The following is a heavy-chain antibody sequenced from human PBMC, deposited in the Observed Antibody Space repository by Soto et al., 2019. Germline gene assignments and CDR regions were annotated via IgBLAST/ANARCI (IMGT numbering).Heavy chain of an antibody. Sequence: EVQLLESGGGLVQPGGSLRLSCAASGFTFTNYAMTWVRQAPGRGLGWASTIIATGGTFYGDTVKGRFTISRDNSRSTLYLQMNSLRADDAAIYYCARTDKFTSQSSGWANRFDCWGQGTLVTVSS. CDR1: GFTFTNYA. J-gene: IGHJ4*02. CDR2: IIATGGT. D-gene: IGHD6-19*01. V-gene: IGHV3-23*01. CDR3: ARTDKFTSQSSGWANRFDC.